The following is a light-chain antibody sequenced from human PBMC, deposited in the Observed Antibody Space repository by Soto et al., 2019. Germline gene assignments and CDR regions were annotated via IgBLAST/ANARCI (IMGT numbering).Light chain of an antibody. Sequence: QSVLTQPASVSGSPGQSITISCTGTTSDFGFYNYVSWYQHHPGKAPKLLIYEVTNRHSGVSNRFSGSKSGNTASLTISGLQAEDEADYYCSSYTSITDYVFGTGTKVTV. CDR1: TSDFGFYNY. J-gene: IGLJ1*01. CDR2: EVT. CDR3: SSYTSITDYV. V-gene: IGLV2-14*01.